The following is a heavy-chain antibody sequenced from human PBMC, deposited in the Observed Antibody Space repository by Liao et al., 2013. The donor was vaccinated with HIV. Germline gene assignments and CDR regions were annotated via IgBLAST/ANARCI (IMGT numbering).Heavy chain of an antibody. J-gene: IGHJ3*01. CDR3: ARGLWTSHVFDV. Sequence: QVQLQESGPGLVKSSETLSLTCTVSGGSISSFYWSWIRQPAGKGLEWIGRIHTTGTTNYNPALKSRLGISLDTSKNHFSLRLNSLTAADTAVYYCARGLWTSHVFDVWGQGTTVTVSS. CDR2: IHTTGTT. V-gene: IGHV4-4*07. D-gene: IGHD4/OR15-4a*01. CDR1: GGSISSFY.